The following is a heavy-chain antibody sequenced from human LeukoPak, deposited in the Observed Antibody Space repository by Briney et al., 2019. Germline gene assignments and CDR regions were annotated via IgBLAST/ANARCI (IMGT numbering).Heavy chain of an antibody. V-gene: IGHV3-74*01. Sequence: GGSLRLSCAASGFTFSSYWMHWVRQAPGKGLVWVSRINSDGSSTSYADSVKGRFTISRDNAKNTPYLQMNSLRAEDTAVYYCARMGQEMATALDYWGQGTLVTVSS. CDR1: GFTFSSYW. CDR3: ARMGQEMATALDY. CDR2: INSDGSST. D-gene: IGHD5-24*01. J-gene: IGHJ4*02.